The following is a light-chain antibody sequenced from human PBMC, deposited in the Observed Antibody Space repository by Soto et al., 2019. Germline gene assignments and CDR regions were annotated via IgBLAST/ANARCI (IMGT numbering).Light chain of an antibody. CDR1: SSNIGSNF. V-gene: IGLV1-47*02. Sequence: QSVLTQPPSASGTPGQRVTISCSGSSSNIGSNFVYWYQHLPGTAPKLLIYTNNQRPSGVPDRFSGSKSGTSASLAISGLRSEDEADYYCASWDRSLCGHVFGTGTKLTVL. CDR3: ASWDRSLCGHV. J-gene: IGLJ1*01. CDR2: TNN.